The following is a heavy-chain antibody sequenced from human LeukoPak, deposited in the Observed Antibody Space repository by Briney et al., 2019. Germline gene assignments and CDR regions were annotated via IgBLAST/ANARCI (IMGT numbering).Heavy chain of an antibody. CDR1: GYTFTSYG. J-gene: IGHJ3*02. V-gene: IGHV1-18*01. Sequence: ASVKVSCKASGYTFTSYGITWVRQAPGQGLEWMGWINGYNGNTNYAQKFQGRVTMTRDTSISTAYMELSRLRSDDTAVYYCARGFYYDSSGYYYDSIRPNDGFDIWGQGTMVTVSS. CDR2: INGYNGNT. D-gene: IGHD3-22*01. CDR3: ARGFYYDSSGYYYDSIRPNDGFDI.